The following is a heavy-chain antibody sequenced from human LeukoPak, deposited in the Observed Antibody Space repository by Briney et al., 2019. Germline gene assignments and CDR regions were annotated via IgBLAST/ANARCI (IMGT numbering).Heavy chain of an antibody. CDR2: IKQDGSEK. Sequence: GGSLRLSCAASAFTFEDYSMHWVRQAPGKGLEWVANIKQDGSEKNYVDSVKGRFTISRDNAKNSLSLRMNSLSAEDTAVYYCATGYSSGWYFYFQHWGQGSLVSVSS. D-gene: IGHD6-19*01. J-gene: IGHJ1*01. CDR1: AFTFEDYS. V-gene: IGHV3-7*01. CDR3: ATGYSSGWYFYFQH.